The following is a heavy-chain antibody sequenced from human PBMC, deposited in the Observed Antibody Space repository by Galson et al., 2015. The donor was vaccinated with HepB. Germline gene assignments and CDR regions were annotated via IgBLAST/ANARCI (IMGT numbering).Heavy chain of an antibody. CDR1: GFTVSSNY. V-gene: IGHV3-66*01. Sequence: SLRLSCAASGFTVSSNYMSWVRQAPGKGLEWVSVIYSGGSTYYADSVKGRFTISRDNSKNTLYLQMNSLRAEDTAVYYCARGYYDSSGYYPWGQGTLVTVSS. CDR2: IYSGGST. CDR3: ARGYYDSSGYYP. J-gene: IGHJ5*02. D-gene: IGHD3-22*01.